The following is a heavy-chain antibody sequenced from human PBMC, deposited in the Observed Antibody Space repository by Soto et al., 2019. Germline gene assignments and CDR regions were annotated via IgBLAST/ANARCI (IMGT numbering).Heavy chain of an antibody. V-gene: IGHV4-59*01. D-gene: IGHD2-15*01. CDR2: IYYSGST. CDR1: GCSISSYY. Sequence: SETLSLTCTVSGCSISSYYWSWIRQPPGKGLEWIGYIYYSGSTNYNPSLKSRVTISVDTSKNQFSLKLSSVTAADTAVYYCARVGGYSANPSPHYYYYGMDVWGQGTTVTVSS. J-gene: IGHJ6*02. CDR3: ARVGGYSANPSPHYYYYGMDV.